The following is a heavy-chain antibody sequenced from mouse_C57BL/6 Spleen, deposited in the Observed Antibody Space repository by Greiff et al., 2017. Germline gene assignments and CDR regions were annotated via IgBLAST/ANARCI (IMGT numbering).Heavy chain of an antibody. CDR2: IDPSDSYT. Sequence: QVQLQQPGAELVMPGASVKLSCKASGYTFTSYWMHLVKQRPGQGLEWIGEIDPSDSYTNYNQKFKGKSTLTVDKSSSTAYMQLSSLTSEDSAVYYCARLWAAQANYFDYWGQGTTLTVSS. D-gene: IGHD3-2*02. CDR3: ARLWAAQANYFDY. J-gene: IGHJ2*01. V-gene: IGHV1-69*01. CDR1: GYTFTSYW.